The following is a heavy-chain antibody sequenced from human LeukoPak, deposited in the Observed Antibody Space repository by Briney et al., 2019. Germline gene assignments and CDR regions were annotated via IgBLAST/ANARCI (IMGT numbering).Heavy chain of an antibody. J-gene: IGHJ4*02. CDR2: IYMGGTT. CDR3: VRVGDEVAYTRGYLDH. D-gene: IGHD3-16*01. Sequence: GGSLRLSCAASGFTVSSHDMSWVGRAPGKGLEWVSVIYMGGTTYYADSVKGRFTISRQSSNNTLYLQMNSLGIEDTAVYYCVRVGDEVAYTRGYLDHWGQGTLVTVSS. V-gene: IGHV3-53*04. CDR1: GFTVSSHD.